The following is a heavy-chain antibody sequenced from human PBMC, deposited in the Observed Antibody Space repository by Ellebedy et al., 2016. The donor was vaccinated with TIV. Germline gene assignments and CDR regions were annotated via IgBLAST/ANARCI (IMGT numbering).Heavy chain of an antibody. J-gene: IGHJ4*02. V-gene: IGHV4-59*01. CDR3: ARGAPFPYYFDS. CDR1: GGFISNYY. Sequence: MPSETLSLTCAVSGGFISNYYWTWIRQSPETGLEWIGYIYYSGSNGSNPYLKSRVTISVDTPKNQFSLKLNAVPAADTAVYYWARGAPFPYYFDSWGQGLLVTVSS. CDR2: IYYSGSN.